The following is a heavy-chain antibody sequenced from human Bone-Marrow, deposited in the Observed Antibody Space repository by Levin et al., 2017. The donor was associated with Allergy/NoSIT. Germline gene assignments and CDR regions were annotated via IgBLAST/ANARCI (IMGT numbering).Heavy chain of an antibody. D-gene: IGHD1-26*01. CDR3: ARVKISGSYWGSYYSGMDV. Sequence: PGGSLRLSCTDSGSSFSDFAMHWVRQAPGKGLDWVALISYDGVNKYYADSVKGRFTISRDNSKNKLYLELNSLRDEDTAMYYCARVKISGSYWGSYYSGMDVWGQGTSVIVSS. CDR2: ISYDGVNK. V-gene: IGHV3-30-3*01. J-gene: IGHJ6*02. CDR1: GSSFSDFA.